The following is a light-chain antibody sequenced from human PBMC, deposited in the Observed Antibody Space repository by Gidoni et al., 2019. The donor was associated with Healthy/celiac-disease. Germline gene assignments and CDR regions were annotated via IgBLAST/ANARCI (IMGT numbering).Light chain of an antibody. CDR2: GNS. V-gene: IGLV1-40*01. CDR1: SSNIGAGYD. Sequence: QSVLTQPPSVSGAPGQRVTISCTGSSSNIGAGYDVHWYHQLPGTAPKPRIYGNSNRPSGVPDRFSGSKSGTSASLAITGLQAEDEADYYCQSYDSSLSVHVVFGGGTKLTVL. CDR3: QSYDSSLSVHVV. J-gene: IGLJ2*01.